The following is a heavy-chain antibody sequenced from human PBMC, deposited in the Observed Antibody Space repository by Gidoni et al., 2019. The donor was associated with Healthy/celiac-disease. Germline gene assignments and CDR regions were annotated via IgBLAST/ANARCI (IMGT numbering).Heavy chain of an antibody. V-gene: IGHV3-48*03. CDR1: GFTFSSYE. Sequence: EVQLVESGGGLVQPGGSLRLSCAASGFTFSSYEMNWVRQAPGKGLEWVSYISSSGSTIYYADSGKGRFTISRDNAKNSLYLQMNSLRAEDTAVYYCARAYYGGNSVWGYFDYWGQGTLVTVSS. CDR3: ARAYYGGNSVWGYFDY. J-gene: IGHJ4*02. CDR2: ISSSGSTI. D-gene: IGHD3-3*01.